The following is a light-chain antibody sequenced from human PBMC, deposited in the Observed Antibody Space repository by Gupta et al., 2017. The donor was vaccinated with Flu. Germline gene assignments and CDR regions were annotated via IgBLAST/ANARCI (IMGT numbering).Light chain of an antibody. J-gene: IGKJ4*01. CDR3: QHRHNWPS. V-gene: IGKV3-11*01. CDR1: QSVSNY. CDR2: DSS. Sequence: CSSSQSVSNYLAWYQQKPGQAPRPLIYDSSNSATLIPARFRGRWSGTDFTLTISRLKPEDFTVYFCQHRHNWPSFRGRTNLEIK.